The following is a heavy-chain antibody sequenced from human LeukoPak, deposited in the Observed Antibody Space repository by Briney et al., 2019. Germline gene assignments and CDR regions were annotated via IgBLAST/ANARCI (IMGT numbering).Heavy chain of an antibody. CDR3: ARGNVYGDYVDY. Sequence: SGGSLRLSCAASGFTFSSYEMNWVRQAPGKGLEWVSYISSSGSTIYYADSVKGRFTISRDNAKNSLYLQMNSLRAEDTAVYYCARGNVYGDYVDYWGQGTLVTVSS. J-gene: IGHJ4*02. V-gene: IGHV3-48*03. D-gene: IGHD4-17*01. CDR2: ISSSGSTI. CDR1: GFTFSSYE.